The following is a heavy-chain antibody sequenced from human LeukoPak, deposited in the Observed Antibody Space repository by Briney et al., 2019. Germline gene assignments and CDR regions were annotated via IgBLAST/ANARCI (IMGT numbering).Heavy chain of an antibody. V-gene: IGHV3-48*04. CDR1: GFTFSSYS. J-gene: IGHJ4*02. Sequence: QTGGSLRLSCAASGFTFSSYSMNWVRQAPGKGLEWVSNISSASGSIYYADSVKGRFTISRDNAKNSLFLQMNSLRAEDTAVYYCARLPAYCSSTSCYYDYWGQGTLVTVSP. D-gene: IGHD2-2*01. CDR3: ARLPAYCSSTSCYYDY. CDR2: ISSASGSI.